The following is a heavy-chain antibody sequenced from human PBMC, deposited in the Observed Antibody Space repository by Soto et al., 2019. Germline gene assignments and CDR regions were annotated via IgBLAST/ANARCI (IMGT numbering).Heavy chain of an antibody. J-gene: IGHJ4*02. V-gene: IGHV4-59*01. CDR2: IFYSGGT. D-gene: IGHD1-1*01. CDR1: GDSISAYY. Sequence: SETLALACTVSGDSISAYYWSWIRQSPGKGRQWIGYIFYSGGTAYNPSLKSRVTISLDMSKKQISLQLTSVTTAETATYFCAILQLVQNFFDNRGQWTLF. CDR3: AILQLVQNFFDN.